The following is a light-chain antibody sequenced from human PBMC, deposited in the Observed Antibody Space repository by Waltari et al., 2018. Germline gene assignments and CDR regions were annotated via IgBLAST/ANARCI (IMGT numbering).Light chain of an antibody. J-gene: IGLJ3*02. Sequence: QSALTQPRSVSGSPGQSVTISCSGTSSDVGGYNYVSWYQQHPGKAPKFIIYEVNKRPSGVPDSFSGSKSGNTASLTISGLQDEDEADYYCYSYADSYTWVFGGGTKLTVL. CDR1: SSDVGGYNY. CDR3: YSYADSYTWV. V-gene: IGLV2-11*01. CDR2: EVN.